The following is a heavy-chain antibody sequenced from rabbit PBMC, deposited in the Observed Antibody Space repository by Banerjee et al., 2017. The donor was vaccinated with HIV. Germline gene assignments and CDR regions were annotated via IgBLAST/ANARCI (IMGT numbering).Heavy chain of an antibody. CDR2: IYPDYGST. CDR1: GFSFSSSYY. Sequence: QEQLEESGGDLVKPEGSLTLTCTASGFSFSSSYYMCWVRQAPGKGLEWIAYIYPDYGSTDYASWVNGRFTISLDNAQNTVTLQMTSLTAADTATYFCARAGSSYATGAFDPWGPGTLVTVS. CDR3: ARAGSSYATGAFDP. D-gene: IGHD8-1*01. J-gene: IGHJ2*01. V-gene: IGHV1S45*01.